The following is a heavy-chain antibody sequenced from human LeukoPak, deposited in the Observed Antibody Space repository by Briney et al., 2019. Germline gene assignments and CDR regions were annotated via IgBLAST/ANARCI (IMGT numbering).Heavy chain of an antibody. Sequence: SVKVSCKASGGTFISYAISWVRQAPGQGLEWMGGIIPIFGTANYAQKFQGRVTITADESTSTAYMELSSLRSEDTAVYYCARVVGQLGASVDYWGQGTLVTVSS. V-gene: IGHV1-69*01. J-gene: IGHJ4*02. D-gene: IGHD1-26*01. CDR2: IIPIFGTA. CDR3: ARVVGQLGASVDY. CDR1: GGTFISYA.